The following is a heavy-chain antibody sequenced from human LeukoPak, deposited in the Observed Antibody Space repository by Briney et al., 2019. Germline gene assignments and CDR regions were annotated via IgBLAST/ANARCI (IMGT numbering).Heavy chain of an antibody. CDR1: GFIFTNAW. CDR3: TTDEQWLVRGLYYFDY. CDR2: IKSKTDGGTT. J-gene: IGHJ4*02. D-gene: IGHD6-19*01. Sequence: GGSLRLSCAASGFIFTNAWMNWVRQAPGKGLEWVGRIKSKTDGGTTDYAAPVKGRFTISRDDSKNTLYLQMNSLKTEDTAVYYCTTDEQWLVRGLYYFDYWGQGTLVTVSS. V-gene: IGHV3-15*07.